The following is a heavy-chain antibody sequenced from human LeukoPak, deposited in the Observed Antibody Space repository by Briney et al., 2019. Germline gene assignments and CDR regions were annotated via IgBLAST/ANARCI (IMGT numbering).Heavy chain of an antibody. Sequence: GGSLRLSCAASGFTFSSYAMSWVRQAPGKGLEWVSAISGSGTSTYYADSVKGRFTISRDNSKNTLYMQMNSLRGDDTAVYYCAKRPGYCSSTSCYYYYYMDVWGDGAIVTVSS. V-gene: IGHV3-23*01. CDR2: ISGSGTST. CDR1: GFTFSSYA. J-gene: IGHJ6*03. D-gene: IGHD2-2*01. CDR3: AKRPGYCSSTSCYYYYYMDV.